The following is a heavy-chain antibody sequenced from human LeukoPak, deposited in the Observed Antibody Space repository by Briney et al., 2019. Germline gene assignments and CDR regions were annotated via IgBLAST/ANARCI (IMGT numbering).Heavy chain of an antibody. Sequence: PGGSLRLSCVAPGFTSSAFWMSWVRQAPGKGLEWVSSISSSSSYIYYADSVKGRFTISRDNAKNSLYLQMNSLRAEDTAVYYCASANKYSSSPYHWGQGTLVTVSS. CDR1: GFTSSAFW. V-gene: IGHV3-21*01. J-gene: IGHJ4*02. CDR3: ASANKYSSSPYH. D-gene: IGHD6-6*01. CDR2: ISSSSSYI.